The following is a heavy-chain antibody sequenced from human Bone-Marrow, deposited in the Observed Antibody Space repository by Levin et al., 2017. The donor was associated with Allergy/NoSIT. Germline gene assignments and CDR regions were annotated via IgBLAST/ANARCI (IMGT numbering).Heavy chain of an antibody. V-gene: IGHV3-23*01. CDR3: TKESPMSGDFYFDS. J-gene: IGHJ4*02. Sequence: GESLKISCAASGFTFSRSAMSWVRQAPGKGLEWVSSISSSGAATYYADSVKGRFAISRDNSKNTLYLEMNGLGAEDSALYYCTKESPMSGDFYFDSWGQGALVTVSS. CDR2: ISSSGAAT. CDR1: GFTFSRSA. D-gene: IGHD1-26*01.